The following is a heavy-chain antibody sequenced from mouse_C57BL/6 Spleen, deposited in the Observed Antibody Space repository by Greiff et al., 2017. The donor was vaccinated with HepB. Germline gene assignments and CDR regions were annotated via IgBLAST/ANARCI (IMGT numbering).Heavy chain of an antibody. CDR2: ISDGGSYT. V-gene: IGHV5-4*01. Sequence: EVQLVESGGGLVKPGGSLKLSCAASGFTFSSYAMSWVRQTPEKRLEWVATISDGGSYTYYPDNVKGRFTISRDNAKNTLYLQMSHLKSEDTAMYYCAREDYYGSSPYYFDYWGQGTTLTVSS. J-gene: IGHJ2*01. CDR1: GFTFSSYA. CDR3: AREDYYGSSPYYFDY. D-gene: IGHD1-1*01.